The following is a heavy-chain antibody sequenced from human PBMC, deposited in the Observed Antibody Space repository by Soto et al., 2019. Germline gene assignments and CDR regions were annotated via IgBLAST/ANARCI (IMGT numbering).Heavy chain of an antibody. CDR3: ATELVIGWFDP. V-gene: IGHV1-18*01. CDR2: ISTNNGNT. D-gene: IGHD1-26*01. CDR1: GYKFMNYV. Sequence: GASVEVSCKASGYKFMNYVISWVRQAPGQGLEWMGWISTNNGNTNYGQKFQGRMSMTTDTSTSTAYMELRSLRSDDTAIYYCATELVIGWFDPWGPGTHVTVSS. J-gene: IGHJ5*01.